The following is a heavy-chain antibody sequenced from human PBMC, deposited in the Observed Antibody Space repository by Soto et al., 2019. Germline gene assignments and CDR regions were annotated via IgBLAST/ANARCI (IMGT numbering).Heavy chain of an antibody. CDR2: ISAYNGNT. D-gene: IGHD4-17*01. Sequence: QVQLVQSGAEVKKPGASVKVSCKPSGYTFTSHGISWVRQAPGQGLEWMGWISAYNGNTNYAQKFQDRFTMTTDTSTSTAYMELRSLRSDDTAVYYCARGTVTTGYYHYYMDVWGKGTTVTVSS. CDR1: GYTFTSHG. J-gene: IGHJ6*03. V-gene: IGHV1-18*04. CDR3: ARGTVTTGYYHYYMDV.